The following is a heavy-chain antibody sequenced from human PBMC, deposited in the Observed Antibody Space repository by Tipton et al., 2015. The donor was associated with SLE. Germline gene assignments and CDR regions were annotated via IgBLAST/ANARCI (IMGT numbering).Heavy chain of an antibody. CDR3: ARRRGSSGWSNNWFDP. V-gene: IGHV4-61*02. CDR2: IYTSGST. CDR1: GGSISSGSYY. Sequence: TLSLTCTVSGGSISSGSYYWSWIRQPAGKGLEWIGRIYTSGSTNYNPSLKSRVTISVDTSKNQFSLKLSSVTAADTAVYYCARRRGSSGWSNNWFDPWGQGTLVTVSS. D-gene: IGHD6-19*01. J-gene: IGHJ5*02.